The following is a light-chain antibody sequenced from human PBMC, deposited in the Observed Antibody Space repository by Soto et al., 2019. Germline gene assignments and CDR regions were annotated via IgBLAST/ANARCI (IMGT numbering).Light chain of an antibody. Sequence: SSLSASVGDRVTITCRASQSISNYLNWYQQKPGKAPEPLVYGTSSLQSGVPSRFSVSGSGTDFTLTISSLQPEDFATHYCQQSYGSPPYTFGQGTKVDI. CDR1: QSISNY. V-gene: IGKV1-39*01. J-gene: IGKJ2*01. CDR3: QQSYGSPPYT. CDR2: GTS.